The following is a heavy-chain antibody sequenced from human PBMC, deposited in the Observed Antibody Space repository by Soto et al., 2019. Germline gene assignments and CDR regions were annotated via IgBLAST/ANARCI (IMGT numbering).Heavy chain of an antibody. D-gene: IGHD2-15*01. CDR3: AKEGCSGGSCQSYYYYYYMDV. CDR2: ISGSGGST. V-gene: IGHV3-23*01. CDR1: GFTFSSYA. J-gene: IGHJ6*03. Sequence: VQLLESGGGLVQPGGSLRLSCAASGFTFSSYAMSWVRQAPGKGLEWVSAISGSGGSTYYADSVKGRFTISRDNSKNTLYLQMNSLRAEDTAVYYCAKEGCSGGSCQSYYYYYYMDVWGKGTTVTVSS.